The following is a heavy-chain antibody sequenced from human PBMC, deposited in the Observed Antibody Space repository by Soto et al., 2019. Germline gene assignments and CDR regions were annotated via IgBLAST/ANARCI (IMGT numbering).Heavy chain of an antibody. J-gene: IGHJ5*02. CDR1: GFTFSSYS. V-gene: IGHV3-48*01. CDR2: ISSSSSTI. CDR3: ARDLAAMASAGFDP. D-gene: IGHD5-18*01. Sequence: GGSLRLSCAASGFTFSSYSMNWVRQAPGKGLEWVSYISSSSSTIYYADSVKGRFTISRDNAKNSLYLQMNSLRAEDTAVYYCARDLAAMASAGFDPWGQGTLVTVSS.